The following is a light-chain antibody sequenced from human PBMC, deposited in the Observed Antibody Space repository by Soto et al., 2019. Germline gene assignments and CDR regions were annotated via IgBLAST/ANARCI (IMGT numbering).Light chain of an antibody. CDR1: SSDVGSYNL. V-gene: IGLV2-23*01. CDR2: EGS. Sequence: QSALTQPASVSGSPGQSITISCTGTSSDVGSYNLVSWYQHHPGKTPKLMIYEGSRRPSGVSNRFSASKSGNTASLTISGLQAEDEAEYYCCSYAGSSTSVLFGGGTKLTVL. CDR3: CSYAGSSTSVL. J-gene: IGLJ2*01.